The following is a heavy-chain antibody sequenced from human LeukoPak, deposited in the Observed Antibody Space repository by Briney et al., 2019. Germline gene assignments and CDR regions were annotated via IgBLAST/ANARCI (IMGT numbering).Heavy chain of an antibody. D-gene: IGHD3-22*01. CDR2: ISGSGGST. V-gene: IGHV3-23*01. Sequence: GGSLRLSCAASGFTFSSYAMSWVRQAPGKGLEWVSAISGSGGSTYYADSVKGRFTISRDNSKNTLYLQMNSLRAEDTAVYYCAKRLQNPSNYYDSSGYPGGVDYWGQGTLVTVSS. J-gene: IGHJ4*02. CDR3: AKRLQNPSNYYDSSGYPGGVDY. CDR1: GFTFSSYA.